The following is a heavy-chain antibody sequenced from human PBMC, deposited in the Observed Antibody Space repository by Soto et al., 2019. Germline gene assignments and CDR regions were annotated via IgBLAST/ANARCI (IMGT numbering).Heavy chain of an antibody. D-gene: IGHD1-26*01. CDR3: NVDSSGSSTGY. V-gene: IGHV3-15*07. CDR1: GFTFSYAW. Sequence: DVQLVESGGGLVKPGGSLSLSCAASGFTFSYAWMNWVRQAPGKGLEWVGRIQSNTNGGATDDAAPVKGRFTISRDDSKNPLYLQMNSRKTDDAGVYYCNVDSSGSSTGYWGQGTLVTVSS. J-gene: IGHJ4*02. CDR2: IQSNTNGGAT.